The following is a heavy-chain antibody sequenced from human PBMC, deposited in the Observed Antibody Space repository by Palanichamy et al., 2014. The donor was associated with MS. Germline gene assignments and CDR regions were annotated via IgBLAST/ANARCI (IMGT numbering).Heavy chain of an antibody. CDR2: ISSGSSTI. CDR3: ARGLIAAAAAYFQH. V-gene: IGHV3-48*01. J-gene: IGHJ1*01. D-gene: IGHD6-13*01. Sequence: EVQLVEVWGRAWYSLGGPVRLSCTASGFTFSTYSINWVRQAPGEGLEWVSYISSGSSTIYCADSVKGRFTISRDNAKNSLYLHMNDLKVEDTAVYYCARGLIAAAAAYFQHWGQGTLVTVSS. CDR1: GFTFSTYS.